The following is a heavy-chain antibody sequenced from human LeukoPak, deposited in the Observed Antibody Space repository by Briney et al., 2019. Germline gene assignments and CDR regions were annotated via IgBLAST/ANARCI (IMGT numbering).Heavy chain of an antibody. CDR3: ARLRYSSGWQPLDY. J-gene: IGHJ4*02. D-gene: IGHD6-19*01. V-gene: IGHV4-34*01. Sequence: SETLSLTCAVYGGSFSGYYWSWIRQPPGKGLEWIGEINHSGSTNYNPSLESRVSISVDTSKNQFSLKLSSVTAADTAVYYCARLRYSSGWQPLDYWGQGTQVTVSS. CDR2: INHSGST. CDR1: GGSFSGYY.